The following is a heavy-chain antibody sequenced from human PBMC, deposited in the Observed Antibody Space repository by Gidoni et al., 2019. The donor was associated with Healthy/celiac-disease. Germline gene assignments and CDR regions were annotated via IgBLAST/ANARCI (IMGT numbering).Heavy chain of an antibody. CDR2: ISSSSSYI. CDR1: GFTFCSYS. CDR3: ARFIAVAGYYYYGMDV. D-gene: IGHD6-19*01. J-gene: IGHJ6*02. Sequence: EVQLVESGGGLVKPGGSLRLSCAASGFTFCSYSMNWFRQAPGKGLEWVSSISSSSSYIYYADSVKGRFTISRDNAKNSLYLQMNSLRAEDTAVYYCARFIAVAGYYYYGMDVWGQGTTVTVSS. V-gene: IGHV3-21*01.